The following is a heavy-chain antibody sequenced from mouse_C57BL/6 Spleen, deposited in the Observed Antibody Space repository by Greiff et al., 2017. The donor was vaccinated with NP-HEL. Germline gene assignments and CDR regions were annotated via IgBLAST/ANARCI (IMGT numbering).Heavy chain of an antibody. Sequence: QVHVKQSGPGLVQPSQSLSITCTVSGFSLTSYGVHWVRQSPGKGLEWLGVIWSGGSTDYNAAFISRLSISKDNSKSQVFFKMNSLQADDTAIYYCARRGDYYGSSYDYAMDYWGQGTSVTVSS. D-gene: IGHD1-1*01. CDR3: ARRGDYYGSSYDYAMDY. J-gene: IGHJ4*01. CDR1: GFSLTSYG. V-gene: IGHV2-2*01. CDR2: IWSGGST.